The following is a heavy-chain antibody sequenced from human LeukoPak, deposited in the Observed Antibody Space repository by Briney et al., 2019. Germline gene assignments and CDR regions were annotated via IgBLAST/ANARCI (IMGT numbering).Heavy chain of an antibody. Sequence: PSETLSLTCAVSDYSISSGYYWGWIRHPPGKGLEWIGSIYHSGSNYYKASLKSRVTMSVDTSKKQFSLQLSSVTAADTAVYYCARLITGTTTAFDIWGQGTMVTASS. D-gene: IGHD1-7*01. V-gene: IGHV4-38-2*01. J-gene: IGHJ3*02. CDR2: IYHSGSN. CDR3: ARLITGTTTAFDI. CDR1: DYSISSGYY.